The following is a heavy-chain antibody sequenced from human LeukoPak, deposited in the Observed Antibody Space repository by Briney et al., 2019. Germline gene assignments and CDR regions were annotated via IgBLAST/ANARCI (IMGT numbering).Heavy chain of an antibody. V-gene: IGHV3-53*03. J-gene: IGHJ4*02. D-gene: IGHD6-13*01. CDR1: GFTVSSNY. Sequence: PGGSLRLSCAASGFTVSSNYMSWVRQAPGKGLEWVSVIYSGGSTYYADSVKGRFTISRDNSKNTLYLQMNSLRAEDTAVYYCARGSWKRTFDYWGQGTLVTVSS. CDR3: ARGSWKRTFDY. CDR2: IYSGGST.